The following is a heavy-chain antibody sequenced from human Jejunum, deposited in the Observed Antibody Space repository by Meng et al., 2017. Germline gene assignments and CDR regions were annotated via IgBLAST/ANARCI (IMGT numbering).Heavy chain of an antibody. V-gene: IGHV4-38-2*01. D-gene: IGHD7-27*01. Sequence: SETLSLTCAVSGYSISRGYYWGWIRPAPGKGLEWIGHVHHSGSTYYSPSLKSRLTMLVDTSKNQFFLKLSSVTAADAAVYYCAGGDNWGFDSWGQGTLVTVSS. CDR3: AGGDNWGFDS. CDR2: VHHSGST. CDR1: GYSISRGYY. J-gene: IGHJ4*02.